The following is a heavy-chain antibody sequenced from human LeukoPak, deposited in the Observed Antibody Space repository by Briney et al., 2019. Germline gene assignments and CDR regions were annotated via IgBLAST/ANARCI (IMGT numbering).Heavy chain of an antibody. CDR3: AKRSRRLTIVRGVPREDV. V-gene: IGHV3-23*01. CDR1: GFTFSSYS. Sequence: GGSLRLSCAASGFTFSSYSMNWVRQAPGKGLEWVSGISGNGDTTYYADSVKGRFTISRDNSKNTLYLQMNSLRAEDTAVYYCAKRSRRLTIVRGVPREDVWGQGTTVTVSS. D-gene: IGHD3-10*01. J-gene: IGHJ6*02. CDR2: ISGNGDTT.